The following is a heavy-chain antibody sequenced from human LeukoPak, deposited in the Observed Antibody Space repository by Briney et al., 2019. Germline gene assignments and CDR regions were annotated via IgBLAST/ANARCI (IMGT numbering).Heavy chain of an antibody. CDR1: GFTFRDYP. CDR2: ISYVGSSK. D-gene: IGHD2-2*01. CDR3: LLRCTSCSLLDY. Sequence: PGGSLRLSCAGSGFTFRDYPMHWVRQAPGKGLEWVAVISYVGSSKHYADPVKGRFTISRDNSKNMLYLQLSSLRTEDSAMYYCLLRCTSCSLLDYWGQGTLVTVSS. V-gene: IGHV3-30-3*01. J-gene: IGHJ4*02.